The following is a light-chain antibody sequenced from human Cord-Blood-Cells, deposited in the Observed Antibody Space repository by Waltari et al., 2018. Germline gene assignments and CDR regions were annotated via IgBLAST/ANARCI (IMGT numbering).Light chain of an antibody. Sequence: EIVMTQSPATLSVSPGERATLSCRASQSVSSNLAGYQQKPGQAPRLLIYGASTRATGIPAMFSGSGSGTEFTLTISSLQSEDFAVYYCQQYNNWPPLTFGGGTKVEIK. CDR1: QSVSSN. CDR3: QQYNNWPPLT. J-gene: IGKJ4*01. V-gene: IGKV3-15*01. CDR2: GAS.